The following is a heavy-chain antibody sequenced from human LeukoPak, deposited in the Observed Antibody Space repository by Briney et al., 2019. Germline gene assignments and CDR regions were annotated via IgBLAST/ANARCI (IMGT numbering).Heavy chain of an antibody. V-gene: IGHV3-53*01. D-gene: IGHD3-22*01. CDR2: IYSGGST. CDR1: GFTVSSNY. CDR3: ARKWSSGPFDY. Sequence: GGSLRLSCADSGFTVSSNYMRWVRQAPGKGLEWVSVIYSGGSTHYADSVKGRFTISRDNSKNALYLQMNSLRAEDTAVYYCARKWSSGPFDYWGQGTLVTVSS. J-gene: IGHJ4*02.